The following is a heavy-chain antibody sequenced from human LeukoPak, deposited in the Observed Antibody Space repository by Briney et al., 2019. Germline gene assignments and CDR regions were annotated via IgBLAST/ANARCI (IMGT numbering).Heavy chain of an antibody. CDR3: ASPASYSSSWSLPDY. Sequence: GGSLRLSCAASGFTFSSYAMSWVRQAPGKGLEWVSAISGSGGSTYYADSVKGRFTISRDNSKNTLYLQMNSLRAEDAAVYYCASPASYSSSWSLPDYWGQGTLVTVSS. CDR2: ISGSGGST. D-gene: IGHD6-13*01. V-gene: IGHV3-23*01. J-gene: IGHJ4*02. CDR1: GFTFSSYA.